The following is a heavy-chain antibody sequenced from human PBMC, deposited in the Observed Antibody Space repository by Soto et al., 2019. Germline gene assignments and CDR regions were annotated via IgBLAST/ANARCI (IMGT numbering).Heavy chain of an antibody. J-gene: IGHJ6*02. V-gene: IGHV4-39*02. CDR1: GGSISSSSYY. CDR2: IYYSGST. D-gene: IGHD3-3*01. CDR3: ARDEVLSDFGVVTWLGGMDV. Sequence: SETLSLTCTVSGGSISSSSYYWGWIRQPPGKGLEWIGSIYYSGSTYYNPSLKSRVTISVDTSKNQFSLKLSSVTAADTAVYYCARDEVLSDFGVVTWLGGMDVWGQGTTVTVSS.